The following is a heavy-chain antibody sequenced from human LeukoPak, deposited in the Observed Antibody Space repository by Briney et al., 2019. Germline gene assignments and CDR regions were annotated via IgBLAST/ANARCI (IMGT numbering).Heavy chain of an antibody. J-gene: IGHJ4*02. Sequence: AGSLRLSCAAAGFTFSSYSMNWVSQAAGQGLEWVSYISSSSSTIYYADSVKGRFTISRDNAKNSLYLQMNSLRDEDTAVYYCASFRTGYWGQGTLVTVSS. V-gene: IGHV3-48*02. CDR2: ISSSSSTI. CDR3: ASFRTGY. D-gene: IGHD1-1*01. CDR1: GFTFSSYS.